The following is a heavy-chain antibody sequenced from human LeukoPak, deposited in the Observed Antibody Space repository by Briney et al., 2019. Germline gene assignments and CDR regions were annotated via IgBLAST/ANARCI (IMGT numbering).Heavy chain of an antibody. D-gene: IGHD6-13*01. V-gene: IGHV3-11*04. Sequence: GGSLRLSCAASGFTFSDYYMTWIRQAPGKGLERVAYITNSGSILYYADSVKGRFTISRDNAKNSLFLQMNSLRAEDTAVYYCARDGSRSWSLNTWFDPGAREPRSPSPQ. CDR2: ITNSGSIL. CDR3: ARDGSRSWSLNTWFDP. CDR1: GFTFSDYY. J-gene: IGHJ5*02.